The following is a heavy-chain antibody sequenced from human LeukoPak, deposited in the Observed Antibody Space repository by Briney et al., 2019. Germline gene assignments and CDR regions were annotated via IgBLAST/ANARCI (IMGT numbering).Heavy chain of an antibody. CDR1: GGAIITYY. CDR3: ARLKFYESTGYSPGYYMDV. D-gene: IGHD3-22*01. J-gene: IGHJ6*03. CDR2: IYPTGNT. V-gene: IGHV4-4*07. Sequence: PSETLSLTRSVPGGAIITYYWSWIRQPAGKGPEWIGRIYPTGNTAYNPSLKTRVTISTDLSKKQFSLRLGSVTAADTAVYYCARLKFYESTGYSPGYYMDVWGKGTAVTVSS.